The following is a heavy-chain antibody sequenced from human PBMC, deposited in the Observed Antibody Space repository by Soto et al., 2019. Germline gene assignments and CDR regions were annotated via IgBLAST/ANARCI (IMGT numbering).Heavy chain of an antibody. CDR3: ARDLYCSGGSCYPYYDSSGYYAPFDY. J-gene: IGHJ4*02. Sequence: PGGSLRLSCAASGFTFSSYGMHWVRQAPGKGLEWVAVIWYDGSNKYYADSVKGRFTISRDNPKNTLYLQMNSLRAEDTAVYYCARDLYCSGGSCYPYYDSSGYYAPFDYWGQGTLVTVSS. CDR2: IWYDGSNK. CDR1: GFTFSSYG. D-gene: IGHD2-15*01. V-gene: IGHV3-33*01.